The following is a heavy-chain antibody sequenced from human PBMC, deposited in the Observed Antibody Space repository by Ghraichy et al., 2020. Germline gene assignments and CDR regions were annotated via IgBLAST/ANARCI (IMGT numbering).Heavy chain of an antibody. CDR3: ARDGGLDLMITFGGVIPETYGMDV. J-gene: IGHJ6*02. D-gene: IGHD3-16*02. Sequence: SETLSLTCTVSGGSISSYYWSWIRQPPGKGLEWIGYIYYSGSTNYNPSLKSRVTISVDTSKNQFSLKLSSVTAADTAVYYCARDGGLDLMITFGGVIPETYGMDVWGQGTTVTVSS. CDR1: GGSISSYY. CDR2: IYYSGST. V-gene: IGHV4-59*01.